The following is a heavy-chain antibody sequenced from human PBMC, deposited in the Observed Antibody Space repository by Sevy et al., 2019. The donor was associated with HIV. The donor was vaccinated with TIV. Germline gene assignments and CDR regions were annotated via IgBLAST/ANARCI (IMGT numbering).Heavy chain of an antibody. CDR1: GFTFSNYA. V-gene: IGHV3-23*01. J-gene: IGHJ3*02. CDR3: AKVIVILVGDAFDI. D-gene: IGHD3-22*01. Sequence: GGSLRLSCTASGFTFSNYAMNWVRQAPGKGLEWVSGISGSGSGSGTYYADSVKGRFTVSRDNSKNTLYLQMNSLRAEDTAVYYCAKVIVILVGDAFDIWGQGTMVTVS. CDR2: ISGSGSGSGT.